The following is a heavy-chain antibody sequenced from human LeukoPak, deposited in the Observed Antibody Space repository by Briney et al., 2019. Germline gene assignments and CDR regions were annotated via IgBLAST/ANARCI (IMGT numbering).Heavy chain of an antibody. CDR1: GGTFSSYA. CDR2: IIPILGIA. V-gene: IGHV1-69*04. Sequence: GASVKVSCKASGGTFSSYAISWVRQAPGQGLEWMGRIIPILGIANYAQKFQGRVTITADKSTSTAYMELSSLRSEDTAVYYCARGADIAVAGNHAFDNWGQGTVVTVSS. D-gene: IGHD6-19*01. CDR3: ARGADIAVAGNHAFDN. J-gene: IGHJ3*02.